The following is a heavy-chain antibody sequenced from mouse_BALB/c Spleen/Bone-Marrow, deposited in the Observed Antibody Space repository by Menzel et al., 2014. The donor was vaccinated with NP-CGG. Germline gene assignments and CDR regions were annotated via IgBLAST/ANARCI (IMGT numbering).Heavy chain of an antibody. J-gene: IGHJ3*01. CDR3: QRVRMSSGFSGSSDA. V-gene: IGHV7-3*02. CDR2: IRNKANGYTT. Sequence: EVQRVESGGGLVQPGGSLRLSCATSGFTFTDYYMSWVRQPPGKALEWLGFIRNKANGYTTEYSASVKGRFTISRDNSQSTLFIKRTPMRVGAIPTYSWQRVRMSSGFSGSSDAWGPG. CDR1: GFTFTDYY.